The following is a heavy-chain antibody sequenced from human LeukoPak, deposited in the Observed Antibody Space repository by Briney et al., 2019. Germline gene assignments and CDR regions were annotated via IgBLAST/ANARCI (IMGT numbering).Heavy chain of an antibody. V-gene: IGHV4-39*01. D-gene: IGHD5-12*01. J-gene: IGHJ4*02. Sequence: PSETLSLTXTVSGGSISSSTYYWGWIRQPPGKGLEWIGSIYYSGSTYYNPSLKSRLTISVDTSKNQFSLKLNSVTAADTAVYYCVTRGGYDYSRDYWGQGTLVTVSS. CDR3: VTRGGYDYSRDY. CDR1: GGSISSSTYY. CDR2: IYYSGST.